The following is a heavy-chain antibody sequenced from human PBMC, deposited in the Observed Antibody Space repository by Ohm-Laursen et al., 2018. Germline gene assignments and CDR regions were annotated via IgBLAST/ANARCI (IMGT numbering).Heavy chain of an antibody. CDR1: GFTFSISG. Sequence: SLRLSCAATGFTFSISGMTWVRQAPGKGLEWVSGISGSGDTTYYADSVKGRFTISRDNSRNTLDLQMNSLRVEDTALYYCARDIDWVAFDYWGQGTLVTVSS. J-gene: IGHJ4*02. V-gene: IGHV3-23*01. D-gene: IGHD3-9*01. CDR3: ARDIDWVAFDY. CDR2: ISGSGDTT.